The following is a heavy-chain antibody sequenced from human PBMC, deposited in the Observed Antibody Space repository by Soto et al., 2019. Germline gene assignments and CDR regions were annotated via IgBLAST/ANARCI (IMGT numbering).Heavy chain of an antibody. CDR2: IIPILGIA. CDR1: GGTFSSYT. CDR3: ASCVRLVAISPDAFDI. D-gene: IGHD2-15*01. J-gene: IGHJ3*02. Sequence: QVQLVQSGAEVKKPGSSVKVSCKASGGTFSSYTISWVRQAPGQGLEWMGRIIPILGIANYAQKFQGRVTITADKSTSTAYMELSSLRSEDTAVYYCASCVRLVAISPDAFDIWGQGTMVTVSS. V-gene: IGHV1-69*02.